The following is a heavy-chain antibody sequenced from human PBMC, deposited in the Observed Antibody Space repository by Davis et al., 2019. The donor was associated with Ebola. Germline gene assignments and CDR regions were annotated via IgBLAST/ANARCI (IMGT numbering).Heavy chain of an antibody. CDR3: ARVLRWRIAVAGNYYYYYYMDV. D-gene: IGHD6-19*01. J-gene: IGHJ6*03. Sequence: PGGSLRLSCTVAGGSISSYYWSWIRQPAGKGLEWIGRIYTSGSTNYNPSLKSRVTMSVDTSKNQFSLKLSSVTAADTAVYYCARVLRWRIAVAGNYYYYYYMDVWGKGTTVTVSS. CDR2: IYTSGST. V-gene: IGHV4-4*07. CDR1: GGSISSYY.